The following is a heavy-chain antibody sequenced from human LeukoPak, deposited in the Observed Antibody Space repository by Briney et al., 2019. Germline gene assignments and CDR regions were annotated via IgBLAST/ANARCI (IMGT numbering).Heavy chain of an antibody. CDR2: INHSGST. V-gene: IGHV4-34*01. Sequence: SETLSLTXAVYGGSSSGYYWSWIRQAPGKGLEWIGEINHSGSTNYNPSLKSRVTISVDTSKNQFSLKLSSVTAADTAVYYCARGLIRNCGGDCYSGGFDYWGQGTLVTVSS. D-gene: IGHD2-21*02. J-gene: IGHJ4*02. CDR1: GGSSSGYY. CDR3: ARGLIRNCGGDCYSGGFDY.